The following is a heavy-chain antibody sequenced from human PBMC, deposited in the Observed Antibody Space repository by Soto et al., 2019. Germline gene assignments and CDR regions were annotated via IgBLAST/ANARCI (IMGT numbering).Heavy chain of an antibody. V-gene: IGHV3-15*01. J-gene: IGHJ4*02. CDR3: ATGAPGGTFFDY. Sequence: GGSLRLSCAASGFTFNNVWMSWVRQAPGKGLEWVGRIKSKRDGETTDYAAPVKGRFTVSRDDSKNTVYLQMNSLKTEDTAVYYCATGAPGGTFFDYWGQGTLVTVSS. CDR1: GFTFNNVW. CDR2: IKSKRDGETT. D-gene: IGHD1-26*01.